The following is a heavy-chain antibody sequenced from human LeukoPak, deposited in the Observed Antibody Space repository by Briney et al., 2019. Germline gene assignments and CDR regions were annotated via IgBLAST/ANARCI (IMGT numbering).Heavy chain of an antibody. J-gene: IGHJ4*02. D-gene: IGHD1-26*01. CDR3: ARGGGVGEFDY. CDR1: GFTFSSYE. CDR2: ISSSGSTI. Sequence: GGSLRLSCAASGFTFSSYEMNWVRQAPGKGLEWVSYISSSGSTIYYADSVKGRFTISRDNAKNTLYLQMNSLRAEDTAVYYCARGGGVGEFDYWGQGTLVTVSS. V-gene: IGHV3-48*03.